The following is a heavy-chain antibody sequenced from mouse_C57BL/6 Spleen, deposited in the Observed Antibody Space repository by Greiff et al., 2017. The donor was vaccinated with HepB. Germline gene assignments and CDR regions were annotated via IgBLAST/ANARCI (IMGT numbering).Heavy chain of an antibody. D-gene: IGHD2-2*01. Sequence: QVTLKESGPGILQSSQTLSLTCSFSGFSLSTSGMGVSWIRQPSGKGLEWLAHIYWDDDKRYNPSLKSRLTISKDTSRNQVFLKITSVDTADTATYYCARRARLRVWYFDVWGTGTTVTVSS. J-gene: IGHJ1*03. CDR1: GFSLSTSGMG. CDR2: IYWDDDK. CDR3: ARRARLRVWYFDV. V-gene: IGHV8-12*01.